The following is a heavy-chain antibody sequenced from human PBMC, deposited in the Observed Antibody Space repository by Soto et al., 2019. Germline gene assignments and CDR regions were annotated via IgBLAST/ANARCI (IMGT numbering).Heavy chain of an antibody. Sequence: ASVKVSCKTSGYTVTSYVISWVRQAPGQGLEWMGWISAYNGNTNYAQKLQGRVTMTTDTSTSTAYMELRSLRSDDTAVYYCARGYDFWSGYGNFDYWGQGTLVTVSS. CDR1: GYTVTSYV. V-gene: IGHV1-18*01. CDR2: ISAYNGNT. CDR3: ARGYDFWSGYGNFDY. J-gene: IGHJ4*02. D-gene: IGHD3-3*01.